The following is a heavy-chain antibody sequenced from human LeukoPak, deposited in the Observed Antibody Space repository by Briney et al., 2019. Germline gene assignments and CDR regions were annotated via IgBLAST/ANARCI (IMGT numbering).Heavy chain of an antibody. Sequence: PGRSLRLSCAASVFTFNDYAMYRVRQAPGKGLEWVSDISYDGSNKYYADSVKGRFTISRGNSKNTLYLQMNSLRAEDTAVYYCAKDYYGSGATPEAWGQGTLVTVSS. J-gene: IGHJ5*02. CDR2: ISYDGSNK. CDR3: AKDYYGSGATPEA. D-gene: IGHD3-10*01. V-gene: IGHV3-30*18. CDR1: VFTFNDYA.